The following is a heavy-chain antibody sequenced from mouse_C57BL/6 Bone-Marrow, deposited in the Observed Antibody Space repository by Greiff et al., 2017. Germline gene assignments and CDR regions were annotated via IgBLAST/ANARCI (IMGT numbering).Heavy chain of an antibody. CDR1: GFNIKDDY. D-gene: IGHD1-1*01. J-gene: IGHJ4*01. V-gene: IGHV14-4*01. CDR3: TVLLRSMDY. Sequence: EVQLQQSGAELVRPGASVKLSCTASGFNIKDDYMHWVKQRPEQGLEWIGWIDPENGDTEYASKFQGKATITADTTSNTAYLQLSSLTSEDTAVYYCTVLLRSMDYWGQGTSVTVSS. CDR2: IDPENGDT.